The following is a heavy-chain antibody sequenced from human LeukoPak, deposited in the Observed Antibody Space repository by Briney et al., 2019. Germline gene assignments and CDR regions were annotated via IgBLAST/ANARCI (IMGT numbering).Heavy chain of an antibody. CDR2: ISGSGGST. Sequence: PGGSLRLSCAASGFTFSTYAMGWVRQAPGKGLEWVSSISGSGGSTYYADSVKGRFTISRDNSKNTLYLQMNSLRAEDTAVYYCAKDLQQLVAYYYYYYMDVWGKGTTVTVSS. V-gene: IGHV3-23*01. CDR3: AKDLQQLVAYYYYYYMDV. J-gene: IGHJ6*03. CDR1: GFTFSTYA. D-gene: IGHD6-13*01.